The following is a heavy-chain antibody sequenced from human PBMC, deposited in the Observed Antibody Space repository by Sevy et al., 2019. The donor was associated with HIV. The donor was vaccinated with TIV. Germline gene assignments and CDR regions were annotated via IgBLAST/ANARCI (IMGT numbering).Heavy chain of an antibody. CDR3: AREPGDGYDWDAFDV. V-gene: IGHV4-59*13. Sequence: SETLSLTCAVSGGSISSYCWSWIRQPPGKGLEWIGFIYYSGSTSYNSSLKSRVTISLDSSKNQISLRLSSVTAADTAMYYCAREPGDGYDWDAFDVWGQGTMVTVSS. CDR1: GGSISSYC. D-gene: IGHD5-12*01. J-gene: IGHJ3*01. CDR2: IYYSGST.